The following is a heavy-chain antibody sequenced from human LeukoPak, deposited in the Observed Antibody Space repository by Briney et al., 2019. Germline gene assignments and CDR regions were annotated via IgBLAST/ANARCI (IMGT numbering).Heavy chain of an antibody. CDR2: ISADNDNT. J-gene: IGHJ4*02. CDR3: ARVGGYYYGSGSHDYYFEY. D-gene: IGHD3-10*01. V-gene: IGHV1-18*01. Sequence: ASVKVSCKASAYTFTDYAITWVRQAPRQGLEWVGWISADNDNTYYAQKFQGRVTMSTDTSTSTAYMELRTLRSDDTAVYYCARVGGYYYGSGSHDYYFEYWGQGTLVTVSS. CDR1: AYTFTDYA.